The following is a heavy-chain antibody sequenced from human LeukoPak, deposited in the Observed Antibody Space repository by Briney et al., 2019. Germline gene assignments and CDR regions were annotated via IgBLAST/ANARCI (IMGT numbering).Heavy chain of an antibody. V-gene: IGHV4-4*09. Sequence: SETLSRNGTGSGGSISSYYWSWLRQPPGKGLEWFGYIYTSGSTNYNPSLKSRVTISVDTSKNQFSLKLSSATAANTAVYYCARWLVSSGYFDYWGQGTLVTVSS. D-gene: IGHD2/OR15-2a*01. J-gene: IGHJ4*02. CDR3: ARWLVSSGYFDY. CDR1: GGSISSYY. CDR2: IYTSGST.